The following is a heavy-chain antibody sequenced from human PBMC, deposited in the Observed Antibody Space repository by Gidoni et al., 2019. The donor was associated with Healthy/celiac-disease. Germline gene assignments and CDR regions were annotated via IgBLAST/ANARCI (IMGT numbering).Heavy chain of an antibody. J-gene: IGHJ5*02. D-gene: IGHD2-2*01. CDR3: ARDLNVYCSSTSCRYQRALGFDP. V-gene: IGHV3-33*01. CDR2: IWYDGSNK. Sequence: QVQLVESGGGVVQPGRSLRLSCAASGFTFSRYGRHWVRQAPGKGLEWVAVIWYDGSNKYYADSVKGRFTISRDNSKNTLYLQMNSLRAEDTAVYYCARDLNVYCSSTSCRYQRALGFDPWGQGTLVTVSS. CDR1: GFTFSRYG.